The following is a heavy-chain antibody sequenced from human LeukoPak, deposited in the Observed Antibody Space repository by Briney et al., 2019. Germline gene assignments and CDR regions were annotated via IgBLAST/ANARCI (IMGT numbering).Heavy chain of an antibody. CDR3: AKNFNYYGAGSYGP. D-gene: IGHD3-10*01. Sequence: GGSLRLSCAASGFTFPSYVMIWVRQAPGRGLEWVSGISGSGDSTNYADSLKGRFTISRDNSKNTLYLQMNSLRAEDTAVYYCAKNFNYYGAGSYGPWGQGTRVTVSS. V-gene: IGHV3-23*01. CDR2: ISGSGDST. J-gene: IGHJ5*02. CDR1: GFTFPSYV.